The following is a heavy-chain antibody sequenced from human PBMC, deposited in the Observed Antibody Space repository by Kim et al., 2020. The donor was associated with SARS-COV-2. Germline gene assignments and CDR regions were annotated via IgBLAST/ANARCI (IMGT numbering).Heavy chain of an antibody. Sequence: ASVKVSCKATGYTFTDYYLHWVRQAPGQGLEWMGRIIPRDGDTKFGQKFQGRVAMTRDNSINTAYMELCRLRSDDTAVYYCATDAGYFGAGIYFDYWGQGALVTVSS. J-gene: IGHJ4*02. CDR2: IIPRDGDT. CDR1: GYTFTDYY. D-gene: IGHD3-3*01. CDR3: ATDAGYFGAGIYFDY. V-gene: IGHV1-2*06.